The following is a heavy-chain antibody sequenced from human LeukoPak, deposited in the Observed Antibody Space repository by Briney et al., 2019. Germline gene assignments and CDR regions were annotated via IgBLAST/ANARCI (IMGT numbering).Heavy chain of an antibody. J-gene: IGHJ4*02. CDR3: ARVRFGSAGNHYFDY. V-gene: IGHV4-4*07. Sequence: SETLSLTCTVSGGSISGYYWSWIRQPAGKGLEWIGRIYSDGGSTYNPSLKSRVTVSLDTSKNQFSLKLSSVTAADTAVYYCARVRFGSAGNHYFDYWGQGTPVTVSS. CDR2: IYSDGGS. CDR1: GGSISGYY. D-gene: IGHD3-10*01.